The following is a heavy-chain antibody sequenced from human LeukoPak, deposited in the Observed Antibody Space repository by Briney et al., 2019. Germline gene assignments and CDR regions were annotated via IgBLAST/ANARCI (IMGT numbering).Heavy chain of an antibody. CDR2: ISSSSAYI. CDR3: ARAPGHMGFFDY. D-gene: IGHD2-21*01. Sequence: PGGSLRLSCAASGFTFSNYWMHWVRQAPGKGLEWVSSISSSSAYIYYADSVMGRFTISRDNAKNSLYLQMNSLRAEDTAVYYCARAPGHMGFFDYWGQGSLVTVSS. CDR1: GFTFSNYW. V-gene: IGHV3-21*01. J-gene: IGHJ4*02.